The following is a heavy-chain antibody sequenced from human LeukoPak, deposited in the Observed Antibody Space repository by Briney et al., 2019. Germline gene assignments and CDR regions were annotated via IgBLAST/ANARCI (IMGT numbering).Heavy chain of an antibody. V-gene: IGHV3-21*01. Sequence: GGSLRLSCAASGFTFSSYSMNWIRQAPGKGLEWVSSISSSSSYIYYADSVKGRFTISRDNAKNSLYLQMNSLRAEDTAVYYCARDLFSSSSDGEYYFDYWGQGTLVTVSS. CDR2: ISSSSSYI. J-gene: IGHJ4*02. CDR3: ARDLFSSSSDGEYYFDY. CDR1: GFTFSSYS. D-gene: IGHD6-6*01.